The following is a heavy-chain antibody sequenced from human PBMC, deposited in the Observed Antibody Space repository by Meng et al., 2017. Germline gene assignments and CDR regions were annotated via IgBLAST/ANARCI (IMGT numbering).Heavy chain of an antibody. CDR3: ARDEDISAAGKLFGDY. CDR1: VYNFPDYY. V-gene: IGHV1-2*06. Sequence: QVQRVQSGAEVKKPGASVKVSCKPSVYNFPDYYIHWVRQAPGQGLEWMGRIDPKNGDTHYAQKFQGRVTMTGDTSISTAYMDLSGLRSDDTAVYYCARDEDISAAGKLFGDYWGQGTLVTVSS. CDR2: IDPKNGDT. J-gene: IGHJ4*02. D-gene: IGHD6-13*01.